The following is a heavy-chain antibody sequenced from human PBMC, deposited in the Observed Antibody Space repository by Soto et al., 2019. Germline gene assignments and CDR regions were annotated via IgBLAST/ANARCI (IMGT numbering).Heavy chain of an antibody. D-gene: IGHD1-26*01. CDR1: GGSISSYY. Sequence: SETLSLTCTVSGGSISSYYWSWIRQPPGKGLEWIGYIHYSGSTNYNPSLKSRVTISVDTSKNQFSLKLSSVTAADTAVYYCARDKMSGSYFDYWGQGTLVTVSS. CDR3: ARDKMSGSYFDY. V-gene: IGHV4-59*01. CDR2: IHYSGST. J-gene: IGHJ4*02.